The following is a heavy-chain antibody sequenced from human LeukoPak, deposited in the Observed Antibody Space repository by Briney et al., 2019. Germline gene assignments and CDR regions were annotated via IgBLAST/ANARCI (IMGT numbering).Heavy chain of an antibody. CDR2: IYYSGST. Sequence: SETLSLTCTVSGGSISSSSYYWGWIRQPPGKGLEWIGSIYYSGSTYYNPSLKSRVTISVDTSKNQFSLKLSSVTAADTAVYYCAGRGAVTPFRYFDLWGRGTLVTVSS. V-gene: IGHV4-39*07. CDR3: AGRGAVTPFRYFDL. J-gene: IGHJ2*01. D-gene: IGHD4-17*01. CDR1: GGSISSSSYY.